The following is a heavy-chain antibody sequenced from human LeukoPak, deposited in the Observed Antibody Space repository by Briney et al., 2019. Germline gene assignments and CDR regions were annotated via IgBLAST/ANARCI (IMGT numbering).Heavy chain of an antibody. Sequence: GGSLRLSCTGSGFTFGDYAMSWIRQAPGKGQEWVGFIRSKAYGGTTEYAASVKGRFTISRDDSKSIAYLQMNSLKTEDTAVYYCTRSTPYYYDSSGYYQNFVYWGQGTLVTVSS. J-gene: IGHJ4*02. CDR2: IRSKAYGGTT. V-gene: IGHV3-49*03. CDR1: GFTFGDYA. CDR3: TRSTPYYYDSSGYYQNFVY. D-gene: IGHD3-22*01.